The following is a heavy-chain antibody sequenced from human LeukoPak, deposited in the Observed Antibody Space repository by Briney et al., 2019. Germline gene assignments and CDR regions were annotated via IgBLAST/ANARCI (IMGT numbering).Heavy chain of an antibody. CDR3: ARTPYRGGDCYSFDAFDI. CDR2: ISSSSSYI. J-gene: IGHJ3*02. D-gene: IGHD2-21*01. Sequence: PGGSLRLSCAASGFTFSSYWMSWVRQAPGKGLEWVSSISSSSSYIYYADSVKGRFTIPRDNAKNSLYLQMNSLRAEDTAVYYCARTPYRGGDCYSFDAFDIWGQGTMVTVSS. V-gene: IGHV3-21*01. CDR1: GFTFSSYW.